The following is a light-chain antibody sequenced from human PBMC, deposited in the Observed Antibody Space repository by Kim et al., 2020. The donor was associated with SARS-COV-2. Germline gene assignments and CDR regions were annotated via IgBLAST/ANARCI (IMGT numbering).Light chain of an antibody. CDR2: GKY. Sequence: ALGQTIRLTCQGASRRNYYASWYQQRPGQAPVLVLYGKYNRPSGIPDRFSGSASGNTASLTITGAQAEDEADYYCNSRDSSGDHVVFGGGTQLTVL. J-gene: IGLJ3*02. CDR3: NSRDSSGDHVV. V-gene: IGLV3-19*01. CDR1: SRRNYY.